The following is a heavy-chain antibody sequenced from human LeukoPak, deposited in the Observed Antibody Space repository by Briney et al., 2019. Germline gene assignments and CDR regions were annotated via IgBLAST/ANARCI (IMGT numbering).Heavy chain of an antibody. V-gene: IGHV4-61*02. CDR1: GGSISSGSYY. D-gene: IGHD2-2*02. CDR2: IYTSGST. Sequence: SETLSLTCTVSGGSISSGSYYWSWIRQPAGKGLEWIGRIYTSGSTNYNPSLKSRVTISVDTSKNQFSLKLSSVTAADTAVYYCARDRAGPDCSSTSCYKGSWFDPWGQGTLVTVSS. J-gene: IGHJ5*02. CDR3: ARDRAGPDCSSTSCYKGSWFDP.